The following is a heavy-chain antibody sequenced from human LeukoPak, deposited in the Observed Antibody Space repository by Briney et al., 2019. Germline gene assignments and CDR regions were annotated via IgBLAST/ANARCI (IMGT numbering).Heavy chain of an antibody. V-gene: IGHV3-20*04. CDR3: ARVSGSGSYYIGWFDP. Sequence: GGSLRLSCAASGFTFDDYGMSWVRQAPGKGLEWVSGISWNGGSTGYADSVKGRFTISRDNAKNSLYLQMNNLRAEDTALYYCARVSGSGSYYIGWFDPWGQGTLVTVSS. CDR1: GFTFDDYG. D-gene: IGHD3-10*01. J-gene: IGHJ5*02. CDR2: ISWNGGST.